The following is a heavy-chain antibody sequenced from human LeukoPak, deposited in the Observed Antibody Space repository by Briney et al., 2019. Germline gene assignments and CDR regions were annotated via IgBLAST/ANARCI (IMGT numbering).Heavy chain of an antibody. CDR3: AKDNIAAAGTADY. D-gene: IGHD6-13*01. Sequence: GGSLRLSCAASGFTFSSYGKHWVRQAPGKGLEWVAFIRYDGSNKYYADSVEGRFTISGDNSKNTLYLQMNSLRAEDTAVYYCAKDNIAAAGTADYWGQGTLVTVSS. CDR1: GFTFSSYG. V-gene: IGHV3-30*02. J-gene: IGHJ4*02. CDR2: IRYDGSNK.